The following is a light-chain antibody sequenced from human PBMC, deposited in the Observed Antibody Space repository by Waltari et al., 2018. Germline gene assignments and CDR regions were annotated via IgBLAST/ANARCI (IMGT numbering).Light chain of an antibody. Sequence: EVVLTQSPATLSLSPGERATLSCRASQSVSGYLAWYQQKPGQAPRLLIYDESKRATGIPARFSGSGSGTDFTLTISSLEPEDFAIYYCQQCRPWPPGLTFGPGTKVDIK. V-gene: IGKV3-11*01. J-gene: IGKJ3*01. CDR1: QSVSGY. CDR2: DES. CDR3: QQCRPWPPGLT.